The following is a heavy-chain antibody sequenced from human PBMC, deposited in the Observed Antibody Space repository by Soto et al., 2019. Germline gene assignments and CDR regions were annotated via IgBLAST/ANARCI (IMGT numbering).Heavy chain of an antibody. D-gene: IGHD3-22*01. CDR1: GGSISSGGYY. J-gene: IGHJ4*02. Sequence: QVQLQESGPGLVKPSQTLSLTCTVSGGSISSGGYYWSWIRQHPGKGLEWIGYIYYSGSTYYNPSFKSRVTISVDTSKNQFSLNLSAVTAADTAVYYCARAESSGLVAYWGQGTLVTVSS. V-gene: IGHV4-31*03. CDR2: IYYSGST. CDR3: ARAESSGLVAY.